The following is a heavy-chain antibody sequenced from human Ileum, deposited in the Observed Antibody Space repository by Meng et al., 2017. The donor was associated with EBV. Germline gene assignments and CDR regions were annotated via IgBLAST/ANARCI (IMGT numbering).Heavy chain of an antibody. V-gene: IGHV4-59*08. CDR2: IYYSGST. CDR1: GGSIISYY. D-gene: IGHD2-15*01. Sequence: QAPRQGAGPGLVKPSETLSLPCTVSGGSIISYYWSWIRQPPGKGLEWIGYIYYSGSTNYNPSLKSRVTISVDTSKNQFSLNLSSVTAADTAVYYCARGGWSLDYWGQGTLVTVSS. CDR3: ARGGWSLDY. J-gene: IGHJ4*02.